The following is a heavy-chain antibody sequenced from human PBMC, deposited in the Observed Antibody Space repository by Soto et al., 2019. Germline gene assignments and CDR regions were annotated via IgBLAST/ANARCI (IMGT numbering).Heavy chain of an antibody. D-gene: IGHD2-2*01. J-gene: IGHJ4*02. CDR3: ATGRFGPLYCSSTSCQIDY. CDR2: FDPEDGET. V-gene: IGHV1-24*01. Sequence: GASVKVSCKVSGYTLTELSMHWVRQAPGKGLEWMGGFDPEDGETIYAQKFQGRVTMTEDTSTDTAYMELSSLRSEDTAVYYCATGRFGPLYCSSTSCQIDYWGQGTLVTSPQ. CDR1: GYTLTELS.